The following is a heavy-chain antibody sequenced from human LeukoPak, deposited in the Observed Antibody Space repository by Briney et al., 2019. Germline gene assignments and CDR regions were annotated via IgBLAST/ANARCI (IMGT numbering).Heavy chain of an antibody. CDR3: ASTYGRGSLNY. J-gene: IGHJ4*02. Sequence: PGGSLRLSCAASGFTFDFYNMNWVRHGPGKGLEWVSYISGSGDYTLYADSVKGRFTISRDNAKNSLYLQMNSLRAEDTAIYYCASTYGRGSLNYWGRGTLVTVSS. V-gene: IGHV3-21*01. CDR2: ISGSGDYT. CDR1: GFTFDFYN. D-gene: IGHD3-10*01.